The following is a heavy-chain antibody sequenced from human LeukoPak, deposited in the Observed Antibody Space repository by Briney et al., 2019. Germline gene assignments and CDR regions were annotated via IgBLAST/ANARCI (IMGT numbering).Heavy chain of an antibody. J-gene: IGHJ4*02. V-gene: IGHV3-30-3*01. Sequence: GGSLRLSCAASGFTFSSYAMHWVRQAPGKGLEWVAVISYDGSNKYYADSVKGRFTISRDNSKNTLYLQMNSLRAEDTAVYYCARVPIAVAGLHYFDYWGQGTLVTVSS. CDR3: ARVPIAVAGLHYFDY. CDR1: GFTFSSYA. CDR2: ISYDGSNK. D-gene: IGHD6-19*01.